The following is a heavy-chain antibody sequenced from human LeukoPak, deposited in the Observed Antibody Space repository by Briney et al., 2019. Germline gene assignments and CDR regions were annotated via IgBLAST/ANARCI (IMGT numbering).Heavy chain of an antibody. Sequence: SETLSLTCTVSGRSSSSGGYYWSWIRQPPGKGLEWIGYIYHSGSTYYNPSLKSRVTLSVDRAKNQFSLKLSSVTAADTAVYYCARVGTNNWFDPWGPGTLVTVSS. CDR3: ARVGTNNWFDP. V-gene: IGHV4-30-2*01. CDR1: GRSSSSGGYY. CDR2: IYHSGST. J-gene: IGHJ5*02. D-gene: IGHD1-7*01.